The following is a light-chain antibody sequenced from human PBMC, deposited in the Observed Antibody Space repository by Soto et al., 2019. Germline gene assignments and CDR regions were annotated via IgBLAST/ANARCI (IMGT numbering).Light chain of an antibody. CDR3: QQRSNWPRFT. CDR1: QSVSSY. V-gene: IGKV3-11*01. Sequence: EIVLTQSPATLSLSPGERATLSCRASQSVSSYLAWYQQKPGQAPRLLIYDASNRATGIPARFSGSGSGTDFTXXXXXXXXXXFAVYYCQQRSNWPRFTFGPGTKVDXK. J-gene: IGKJ3*01. CDR2: DAS.